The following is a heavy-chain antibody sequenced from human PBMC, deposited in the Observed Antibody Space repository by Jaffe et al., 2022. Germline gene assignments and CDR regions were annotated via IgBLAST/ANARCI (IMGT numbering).Heavy chain of an antibody. J-gene: IGHJ4*02. CDR3: ARAERVITIFGVAWPNDY. D-gene: IGHD3-3*01. CDR1: GFTFSSYW. V-gene: IGHV3-7*01. Sequence: EVQLVESGGGLVQPGGSLRLSCAASGFTFSSYWMSWVRQAPGKGLEWVANIKQDGSEKYYVDSVKGRFTISRDNAKNSLYLQMNSLRAEDTAVYYCARAERVITIFGVAWPNDYWGQGTLVTVSS. CDR2: IKQDGSEK.